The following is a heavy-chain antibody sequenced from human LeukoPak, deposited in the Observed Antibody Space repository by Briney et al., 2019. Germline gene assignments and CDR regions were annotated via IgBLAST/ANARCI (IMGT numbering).Heavy chain of an antibody. CDR3: ARTQYYYGSGSYREGWFDP. Sequence: ASVKVSCKASGGTFSSYAISWVRQAPGQGLEWMGGIIPIFGTANYAQKFQGRVTITAGESTRTAYMELSSLRSEDTAVYYCARTQYYYGSGSYREGWFDPWGQGTLVTVSS. D-gene: IGHD3-10*01. CDR1: GGTFSSYA. V-gene: IGHV1-69*13. J-gene: IGHJ5*02. CDR2: IIPIFGTA.